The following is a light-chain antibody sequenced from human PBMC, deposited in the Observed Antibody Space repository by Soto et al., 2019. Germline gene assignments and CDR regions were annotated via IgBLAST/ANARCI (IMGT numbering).Light chain of an antibody. CDR2: AVT. J-gene: IGLJ2*01. CDR1: SSDIGGYNF. V-gene: IGLV2-14*01. CDR3: ASYTTISTLV. Sequence: QSALTQPASVSGSPGQSITISCTGTSSDIGGYNFVSWYHQHPGKAPKLLIYAVTNRPSGIPDRFSGSKSGNTASLTISGLQAEDGADSYCASYTTISTLVFGGGTKLTVL.